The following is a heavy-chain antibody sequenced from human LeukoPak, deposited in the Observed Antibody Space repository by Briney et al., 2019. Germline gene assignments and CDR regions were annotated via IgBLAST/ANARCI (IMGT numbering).Heavy chain of an antibody. CDR3: ARSAGSGSYYMRWFDP. CDR1: GLTVSSNY. J-gene: IGHJ5*02. D-gene: IGHD3-10*01. CDR2: IYSGGST. Sequence: PGGSLRLSCAASGLTVSSNYMSWVRQAPGKGLEWVSVIYSGGSTYYADSVKGRFTISRHNSKNTLYLQMNSLRAEDTAVYYCARSAGSGSYYMRWFDPWGQGTLVTVSS. V-gene: IGHV3-53*04.